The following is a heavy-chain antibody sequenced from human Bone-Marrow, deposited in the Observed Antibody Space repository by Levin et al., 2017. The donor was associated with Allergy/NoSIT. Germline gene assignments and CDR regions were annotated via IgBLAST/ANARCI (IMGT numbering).Heavy chain of an antibody. J-gene: IGHJ4*02. CDR3: ARANTPYYQNSGYPYYFDY. Sequence: GESLKISCKASGYTFTTFSISWVRQAPGQGLEWMGWISAYNGNTNYAQKLQGRVTMTTDTSTSTAYMDLRSLRSDDTAVYFCARANTPYYQNSGYPYYFDYWGQGTLVTVSS. D-gene: IGHD3-22*01. V-gene: IGHV1-18*01. CDR2: ISAYNGNT. CDR1: GYTFTTFS.